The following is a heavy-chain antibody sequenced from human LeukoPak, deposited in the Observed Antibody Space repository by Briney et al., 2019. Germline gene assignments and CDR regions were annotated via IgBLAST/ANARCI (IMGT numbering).Heavy chain of an antibody. CDR2: ISGSGGNT. Sequence: PGGSLRLSCAASGFSFSSPAMSWVGQAPGKGLEWVSAISGSGGNTYYAGSGKGGFTIFRENSKKMVYLEMKSLRDEDTALYYCASQKANFYDSSGDVWGQGTTVTVSS. CDR3: ASQKANFYDSSGDV. CDR1: GFSFSSPA. J-gene: IGHJ6*02. D-gene: IGHD3-22*01. V-gene: IGHV3-23*01.